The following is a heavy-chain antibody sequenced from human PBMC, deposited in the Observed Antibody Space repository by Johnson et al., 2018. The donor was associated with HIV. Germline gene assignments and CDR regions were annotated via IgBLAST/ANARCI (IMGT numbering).Heavy chain of an antibody. CDR2: ISYDGSNT. Sequence: QVQLVESGGGVVQPGRSLRLSCAASGFTLSSYAMHCVRRAPGKGLEWVAVISYDGSNTYYADSVKGRFTISRDNSKNTLYLQMNSLRAEDTAVYYCAREVRGPRGGFDIWGQGTMVTVSS. CDR1: GFTLSSYA. D-gene: IGHD3-10*01. J-gene: IGHJ3*02. CDR3: AREVRGPRGGFDI. V-gene: IGHV3-30-3*01.